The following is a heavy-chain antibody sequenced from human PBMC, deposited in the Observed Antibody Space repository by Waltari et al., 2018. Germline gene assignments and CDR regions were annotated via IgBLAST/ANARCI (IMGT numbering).Heavy chain of an antibody. CDR2: IYHSGGI. Sequence: QVQLQESGPGLVKPSQTLSLTCAVSGYSISSGYYWGWIRQPPGNGLEGLGLIYHSGGIYDNPSLTSRVTISVDTSKNQFSLKLSTVTAADTAVYYCARGLRLDDGLFSSPFDYWGQGTLVTVSS. D-gene: IGHD5-12*01. CDR1: GYSISSGYY. CDR3: ARGLRLDDGLFSSPFDY. V-gene: IGHV4-38-2*01. J-gene: IGHJ4*02.